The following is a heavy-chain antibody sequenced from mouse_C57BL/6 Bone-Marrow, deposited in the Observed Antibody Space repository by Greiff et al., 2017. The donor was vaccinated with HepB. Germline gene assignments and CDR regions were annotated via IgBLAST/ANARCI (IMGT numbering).Heavy chain of an antibody. Sequence: EVKLQESGPELVKPGASVKMSCKASGYTFTDYNMHWVKQSHGKSLEWIGYINPNNGGTSYNQKFKGKATLTVNKSSSTAYMELRSLTSEDSAVYYCASPDYYGSSPYYAMDYWGQGTSVTVSS. D-gene: IGHD1-1*01. J-gene: IGHJ4*01. CDR1: GYTFTDYN. V-gene: IGHV1-22*01. CDR3: ASPDYYGSSPYYAMDY. CDR2: INPNNGGT.